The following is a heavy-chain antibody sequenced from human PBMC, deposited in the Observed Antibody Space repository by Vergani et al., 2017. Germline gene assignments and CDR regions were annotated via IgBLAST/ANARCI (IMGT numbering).Heavy chain of an antibody. J-gene: IGHJ3*02. CDR2: INPSGGST. V-gene: IGHV1-46*03. Sequence: QVQLVQSGAEVKKPGASVKVSCKASGYTFTSYYMHWVRQAPGQGLEWIGIINPSGGSTSYAQKFQGRVTMTRDTSTSTVYMELSSLRSEDTAVYYCARDLGDYYDSSGYSKADAFDIWGQGTMVTVSS. CDR3: ARDLGDYYDSSGYSKADAFDI. D-gene: IGHD3-22*01. CDR1: GYTFTSYY.